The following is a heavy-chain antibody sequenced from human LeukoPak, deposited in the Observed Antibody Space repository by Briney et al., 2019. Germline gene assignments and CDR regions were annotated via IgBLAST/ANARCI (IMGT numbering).Heavy chain of an antibody. J-gene: IGHJ4*02. CDR3: ARGHPDYIAAAYY. V-gene: IGHV1-2*02. D-gene: IGHD6-13*01. CDR1: GYTFTFYY. CDR2: INPNSGGT. Sequence: ASVTVSCKASGYTFTFYYMHWVRQAPGQGLEWMGWINPNSGGTNYAEKFQGRVTMTRDTSISTAYMELSRLRSDDTAVYYCARGHPDYIAAAYYWGQGTLVTVSS.